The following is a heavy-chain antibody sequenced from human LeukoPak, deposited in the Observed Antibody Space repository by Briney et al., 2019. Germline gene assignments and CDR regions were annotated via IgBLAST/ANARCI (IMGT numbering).Heavy chain of an antibody. Sequence: PGGSLRLSCAASGFTFSSNGMHWVRQAPGKGLEWVAFIQNDGNNKKYADSVKGRFTISRDNSKNTLYLQMNSLRIEDTAVYYCARDWGTSSLYLVNRGQGTLVTVSS. CDR2: IQNDGNNK. D-gene: IGHD6-6*01. CDR3: ARDWGTSSLYLVN. CDR1: GFTFSSNG. V-gene: IGHV3-30*02. J-gene: IGHJ4*02.